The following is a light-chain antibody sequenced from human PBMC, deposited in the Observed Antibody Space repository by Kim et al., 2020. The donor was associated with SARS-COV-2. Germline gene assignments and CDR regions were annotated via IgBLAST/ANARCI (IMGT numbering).Light chain of an antibody. CDR2: SNS. CDR1: SSDIGSST. J-gene: IGLJ3*02. V-gene: IGLV1-44*01. Sequence: GQRINISCSGSSSDIGSSTVSWYQQFPGTTPKLLIYSNSQRPSRVPDRFSGSKSGTSASPAISELQSEDEADYYCASWDDSPSGWVFGGGTQLTVL. CDR3: ASWDDSPSGWV.